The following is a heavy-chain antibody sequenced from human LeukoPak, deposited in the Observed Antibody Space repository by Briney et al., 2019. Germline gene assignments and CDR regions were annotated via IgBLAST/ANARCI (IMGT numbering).Heavy chain of an antibody. D-gene: IGHD3-22*01. V-gene: IGHV4-59*06. CDR1: GGSISSYY. CDR2: IYYSGST. Sequence: PSETLSLTCTVSGGSISSYYWSWIRQPAGKGLEYIGYIYYSGSTYYNPSLKSRITISVDTSKNQFSLKLSSVPAADTAVYYCAVGHYYHSSGYLFDSWGQGTLVTVSS. J-gene: IGHJ4*02. CDR3: AVGHYYHSSGYLFDS.